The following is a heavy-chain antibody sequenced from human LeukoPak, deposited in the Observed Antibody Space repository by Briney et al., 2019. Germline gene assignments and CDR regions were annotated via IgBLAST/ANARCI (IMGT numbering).Heavy chain of an antibody. CDR2: INTDGTVT. J-gene: IGHJ4*02. CDR3: ATKQWLAPPPDS. D-gene: IGHD6-19*01. CDR1: GFTFSKYW. Sequence: GGSLRLSCAASGFTFSKYWMLWVRQAPGKGLGSVSRINTDGTVTTYADSVKGRFTVSGDNADNTMFLQMNSVRDEDTAVYYCATKQWLAPPPDSWGQGTPVTVSS. V-gene: IGHV3-74*01.